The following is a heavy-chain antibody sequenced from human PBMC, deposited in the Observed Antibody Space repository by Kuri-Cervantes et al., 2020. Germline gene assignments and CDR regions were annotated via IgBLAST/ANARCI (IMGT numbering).Heavy chain of an antibody. CDR2: LSYYGSKK. J-gene: IGHJ6*02. CDR3: ARRGDV. V-gene: IGHV3-30*03. CDR1: GFTVSTYG. D-gene: IGHD3-10*01. Sequence: GGSLRLSCAASGFTVSTYGMHWVRQAPGKGLEWVAVLSYYGSKKFYADSVKGRFTISRDNSKNTLYLQMNSLRAEDTAVYYCARRGDVWGQGTTVTVSS.